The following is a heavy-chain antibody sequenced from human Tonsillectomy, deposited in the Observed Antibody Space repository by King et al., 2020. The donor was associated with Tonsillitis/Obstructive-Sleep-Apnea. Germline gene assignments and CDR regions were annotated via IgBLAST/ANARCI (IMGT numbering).Heavy chain of an antibody. CDR3: APTSEYGGGWTDFDY. CDR2: IYWDDDK. J-gene: IGHJ4*02. D-gene: IGHD6-19*01. CDR1: GFSLSTSGVG. Sequence: TLKESGPTLVKPTQTLTLTCTFSGFSLSTSGVGVGWIRQPPGKALEWLALIYWDDDKRYSPSLKSRVTITKDTSKNQVVLTMTNMDPVDTATYYCAPTSEYGGGWTDFDYWGQGTLVTVSS. V-gene: IGHV2-5*02.